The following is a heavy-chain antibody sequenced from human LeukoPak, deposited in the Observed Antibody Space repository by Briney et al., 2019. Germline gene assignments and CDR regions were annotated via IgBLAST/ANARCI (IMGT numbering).Heavy chain of an antibody. J-gene: IGHJ4*02. Sequence: GGSLRLSCSASGFXFSTSAMHWVRQAPGKGLEYVSAISSNGGSTYYAGSVKGRFTISRDNSKNTLSLQMSSLRPEDTAVYYCVMLPYSDTSAYYVDYWGQGTLVTVSS. D-gene: IGHD3-22*01. CDR1: GFXFSTSA. V-gene: IGHV3-64D*06. CDR2: ISSNGGST. CDR3: VMLPYSDTSAYYVDY.